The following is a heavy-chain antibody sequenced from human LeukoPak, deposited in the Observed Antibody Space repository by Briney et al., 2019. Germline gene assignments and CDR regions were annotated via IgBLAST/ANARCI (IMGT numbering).Heavy chain of an antibody. CDR3: ARHLMYEDYFGRSAFDF. D-gene: IGHD3-10*01. J-gene: IGHJ4*02. V-gene: IGHV3-48*02. Sequence: GRFSISRDNAKNSLHLQMNSLRDEDTAIYYCARHLMYEDYFGRSAFDFWGQGTLVTVSS.